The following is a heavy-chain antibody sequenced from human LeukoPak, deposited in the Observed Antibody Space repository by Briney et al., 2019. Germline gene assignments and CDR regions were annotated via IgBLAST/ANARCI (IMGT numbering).Heavy chain of an antibody. CDR3: AKVPGIQLWLYYFDY. Sequence: GGSLRLSCAASGFTFSSYAMSWVRQAPGKGLEWVSAISGSGGSTYYADSVKGRFTISRDNSKNTLYLQMNSLRAEDTAVYYCAKVPGIQLWLYYFDYWGQGTLVTVSS. V-gene: IGHV3-23*01. CDR1: GFTFSSYA. CDR2: ISGSGGST. J-gene: IGHJ4*02. D-gene: IGHD5-18*01.